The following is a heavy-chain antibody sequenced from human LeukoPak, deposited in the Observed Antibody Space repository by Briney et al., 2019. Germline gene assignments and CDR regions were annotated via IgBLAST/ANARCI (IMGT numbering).Heavy chain of an antibody. J-gene: IGHJ5*01. D-gene: IGHD6-6*01. CDR2: ISSSSSTI. CDR3: TRDPRHFDS. CDR1: GFTFSSYS. Sequence: GGSLRLSCAASGFTFSSYSMNSVRQAPGKGLEWVSYISSSSSTIYYADSVKGRFTISRDNAKNSLYLQMNSLRAEDTAVYYCTRDPRHFDSWGQGTLVTVSS. V-gene: IGHV3-48*01.